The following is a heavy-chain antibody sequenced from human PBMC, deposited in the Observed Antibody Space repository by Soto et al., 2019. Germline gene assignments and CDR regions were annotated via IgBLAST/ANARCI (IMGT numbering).Heavy chain of an antibody. CDR2: ISGSGGST. Sequence: GGCLRLSCAAAGFTFSSYAMSWVRQAPGKGLEWVSAISGSGGSTYYADSVKGRFTISRDNSKNTLYLQMNSLRAEDTAVYYCAKTVVVAATRAPFDYWGQGTLVTVSS. D-gene: IGHD2-15*01. CDR3: AKTVVVAATRAPFDY. CDR1: GFTFSSYA. J-gene: IGHJ4*02. V-gene: IGHV3-23*01.